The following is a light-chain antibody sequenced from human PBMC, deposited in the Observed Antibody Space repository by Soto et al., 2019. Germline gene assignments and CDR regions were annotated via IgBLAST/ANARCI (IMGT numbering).Light chain of an antibody. CDR1: QTISSW. Sequence: IPLTQSHSTRAGSVGQRITICCRASQTISSWLAWYQKNPGKAPKLLIYEAPSLHSGVPSRFSGSGSGTEFTLTISRMQPDDFATYYCQQYNSRTFGQGTKVDIK. CDR3: QQYNSRT. CDR2: EAP. J-gene: IGKJ1*01. V-gene: IGKV1-5*03.